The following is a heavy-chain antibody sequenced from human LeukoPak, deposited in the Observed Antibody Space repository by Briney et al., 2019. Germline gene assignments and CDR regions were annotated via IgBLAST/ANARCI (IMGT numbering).Heavy chain of an antibody. CDR1: GGSISSYY. Sequence: SETLSLTCTVSGGSISSYYWSWIRQPPGKGLEWIGYIYYSGSTNYNPSLKTRVTISVDTSKNQFSLKLSSVTAADTAVYYCAGVLRFLEWLPMDVWGKGTTVTVSS. CDR2: IYYSGST. D-gene: IGHD3-3*01. J-gene: IGHJ6*03. V-gene: IGHV4-59*01. CDR3: AGVLRFLEWLPMDV.